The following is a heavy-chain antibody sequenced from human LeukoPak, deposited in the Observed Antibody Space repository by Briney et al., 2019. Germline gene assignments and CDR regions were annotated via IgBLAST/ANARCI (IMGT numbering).Heavy chain of an antibody. V-gene: IGHV1-2*02. CDR2: INPNSGGT. CDR1: GYTFTGNY. CDR3: ERDSQKIFDY. J-gene: IGHJ4*02. Sequence: ASVKVSCKXSGYTFTGNYMHWVRQAPGQGLEWMGWINPNSGGTNYAQKFQGRVTMTRDTSISTAYMELSRLRSDDTAVYYCERDSQKIFDYWGQGTLVTVSS.